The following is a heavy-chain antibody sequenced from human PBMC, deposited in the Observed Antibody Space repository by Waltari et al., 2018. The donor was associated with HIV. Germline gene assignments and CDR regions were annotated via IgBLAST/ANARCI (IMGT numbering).Heavy chain of an antibody. CDR1: GYSFTSYW. CDR3: ARHLEYYDDSSGDPEVYYGMDV. J-gene: IGHJ6*02. D-gene: IGHD3-22*01. Sequence: EVQLVQSGAEVNKPGASLKISCTGSGYSFTSYWIGWVRLIPGKGLEWMGINDPGYSENSYSPTFQGQITISADKSISTAYRKGSSLKAADTAMYYCARHLEYYDDSSGDPEVYYGMDVWGQGTTVTVSS. V-gene: IGHV5-51*01. CDR2: NDPGYSEN.